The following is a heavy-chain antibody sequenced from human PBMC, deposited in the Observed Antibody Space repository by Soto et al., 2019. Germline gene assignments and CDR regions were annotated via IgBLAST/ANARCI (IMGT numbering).Heavy chain of an antibody. D-gene: IGHD3-3*01. J-gene: IGHJ3*01. CDR1: GGSISSYY. CDR2: IYYSGST. V-gene: IGHV4-59*01. Sequence: SETLSLTCTVSGGSISSYYWSWIRQPPGKGLEWIGYIYYSGSTNYNPSLKSRVTISVDTSKNQFSLKLSSVTAADTAVYYCARSPPAESPILGVVKYDAFDLWGQGTMVTVSS. CDR3: ARSPPAESPILGVVKYDAFDL.